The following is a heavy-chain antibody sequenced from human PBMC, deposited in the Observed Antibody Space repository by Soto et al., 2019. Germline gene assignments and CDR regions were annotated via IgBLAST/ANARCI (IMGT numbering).Heavy chain of an antibody. CDR1: GFSLSTSGVG. CDR2: IYWDDDK. J-gene: IGHJ6*01. Sequence: QITLKESGPTLVKPTQTLTLTCTFSGFSLSTSGVGVGWIRQPPGKALEWLALIYWDDDKRYSPSLKSRLTITKNASKNQVVLTMPNMYPVDTATYYCAHNEAGYYTTYGMDVWGQGTTVTVSS. CDR3: AHNEAGYYTTYGMDV. D-gene: IGHD3-3*01. V-gene: IGHV2-5*02.